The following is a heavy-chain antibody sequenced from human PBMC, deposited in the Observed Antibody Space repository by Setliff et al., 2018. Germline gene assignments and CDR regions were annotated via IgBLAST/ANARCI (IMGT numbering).Heavy chain of an antibody. J-gene: IGHJ5*02. D-gene: IGHD4-17*01. CDR3: ARDPRRSYADFVSNWFDP. CDR1: GYSFSNYG. V-gene: IGHV1-18*01. CDR2: IGAHNSNT. Sequence: SVKVSCKTSGYSFSNYGISWVRQAPGQGLEWLGWIGAHNSNTNYAEKFQGRLSMTTDTSKSTAYMELRSLRSDDTAVYFCARDPRRSYADFVSNWFDPWGQGTPVTVSS.